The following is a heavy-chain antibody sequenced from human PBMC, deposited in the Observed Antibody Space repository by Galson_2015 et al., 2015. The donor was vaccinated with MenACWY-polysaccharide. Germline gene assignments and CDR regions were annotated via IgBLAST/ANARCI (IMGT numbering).Heavy chain of an antibody. CDR2: VRADGSKK. V-gene: IGHV3-30*02. CDR3: AKKASSSRYYFDY. Sequence: SLRLSCAASGFTFSSYGMHWVRQAPGKGLEWLAFVRADGSKKYYADSVKGRLTISRDDSKNTLYLQMDSLRAEDTAVYFCAKKASSSRYYFDYWGQGALVTVSS. CDR1: GFTFSSYG. D-gene: IGHD6-6*01. J-gene: IGHJ4*02.